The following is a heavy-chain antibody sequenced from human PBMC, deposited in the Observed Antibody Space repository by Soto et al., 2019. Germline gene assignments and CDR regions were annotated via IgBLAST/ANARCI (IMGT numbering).Heavy chain of an antibody. J-gene: IGHJ4*02. CDR1: GYTFTSYG. V-gene: IGHV1-18*04. CDR3: ARDFGTAVAGTALY. Sequence: GASVKVSCKASGYTFTSYGISWLRQAPGQGLEWMGWISAYNGNTNYAQKLQGRVTMTTDTSTSTAYMELRSLRSDDTAVYYCARDFGTAVAGTALYWGQGTLVTVSS. D-gene: IGHD6-19*01. CDR2: ISAYNGNT.